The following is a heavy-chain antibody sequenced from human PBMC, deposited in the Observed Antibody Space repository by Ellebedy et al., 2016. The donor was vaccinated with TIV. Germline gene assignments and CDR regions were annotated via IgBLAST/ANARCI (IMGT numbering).Heavy chain of an antibody. Sequence: SETLSLXXTVSGGSISSYYWSWIRQPPGKGLEWIGYIYYSGSTNYNPSLKSRVTISVDTSKNQFSLKLSSVTAADTAVYYCARDKRKGSYMDVWGKGTTVTVSS. CDR3: ARDKRKGSYMDV. V-gene: IGHV4-59*13. D-gene: IGHD2-15*01. CDR1: GGSISSYY. J-gene: IGHJ6*03. CDR2: IYYSGST.